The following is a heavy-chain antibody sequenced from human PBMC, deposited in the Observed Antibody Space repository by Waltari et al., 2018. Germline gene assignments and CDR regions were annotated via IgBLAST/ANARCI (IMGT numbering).Heavy chain of an antibody. J-gene: IGHJ4*02. D-gene: IGHD6-6*01. CDR1: GYTFTSYG. Sequence: QVQLVQSGAEVKKPGASVTVSCKASGYTFTSYGISWVRQAPGQGLEWMGCISAYNGNTNYAQKLQGRVTITTDASTSTAYMGLRGFRSDDTAVFYCARDPPLYSSSSEFDYWCQGTLVTVAS. CDR3: ARDPPLYSSSSEFDY. CDR2: ISAYNGNT. V-gene: IGHV1-18*01.